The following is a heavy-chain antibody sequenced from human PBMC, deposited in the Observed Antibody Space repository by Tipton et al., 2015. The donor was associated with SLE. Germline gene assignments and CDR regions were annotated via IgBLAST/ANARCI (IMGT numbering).Heavy chain of an antibody. D-gene: IGHD3-9*01. J-gene: IGHJ6*02. CDR1: GGSISSYY. Sequence: LRLSCTVSGGSISSYYWSWIRQPPGKGLEWIGNLYYSGSTNYNPSLKSRVTISVDTSKNQFSLKLSSVTAADTAVYYCARGGVLRYFDWLSVGQGLDVWGQGTTVTVSS. CDR3: ARGGVLRYFDWLSVGQGLDV. V-gene: IGHV4-59*01. CDR2: LYYSGST.